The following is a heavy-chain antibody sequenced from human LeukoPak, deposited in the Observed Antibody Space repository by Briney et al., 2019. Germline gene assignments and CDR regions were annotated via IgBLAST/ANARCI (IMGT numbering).Heavy chain of an antibody. CDR2: IYTSGST. D-gene: IGHD6-19*01. CDR1: GGSISSYY. Sequence: PSETLSLTCTVSGGSISSYYWSWLRQPPRKGLEWIGYIYTSGSTNYNPSPKSRVTISVDTSKNQFSLKLSSVTAADTAVYYCARRGWDSPFDYWGQGTLVTVSS. J-gene: IGHJ4*02. CDR3: ARRGWDSPFDY. V-gene: IGHV4-4*09.